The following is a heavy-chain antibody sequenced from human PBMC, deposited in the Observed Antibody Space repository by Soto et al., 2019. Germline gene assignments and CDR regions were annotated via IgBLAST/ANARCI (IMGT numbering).Heavy chain of an antibody. Sequence: GGSLRLSCAASGFTFSSYWMSWVRQAPGKGLEWVANVKQDGSEKYYVNSVKGRFTISRDNAKNSLYLQMNSLRAEDTAVYFCARGPYYDFWSGYYPFYYWGQGTLVTVSS. V-gene: IGHV3-7*05. J-gene: IGHJ4*02. CDR3: ARGPYYDFWSGYYPFYY. D-gene: IGHD3-3*01. CDR1: GFTFSSYW. CDR2: VKQDGSEK.